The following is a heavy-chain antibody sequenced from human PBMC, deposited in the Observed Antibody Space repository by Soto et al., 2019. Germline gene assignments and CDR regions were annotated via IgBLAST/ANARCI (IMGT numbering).Heavy chain of an antibody. Sequence: SETLSLTCTVSGYSISSGYYWGWIRQPPGKGLEWIGSIYHSGSTYYNPSLKSRVTISVDTSKNQFSLKLSSVTAADTAVYYCARELSGYDYANWFDPWGQGTLVTVSS. D-gene: IGHD5-12*01. CDR1: GYSISSGYY. CDR3: ARELSGYDYANWFDP. V-gene: IGHV4-38-2*02. CDR2: IYHSGST. J-gene: IGHJ5*02.